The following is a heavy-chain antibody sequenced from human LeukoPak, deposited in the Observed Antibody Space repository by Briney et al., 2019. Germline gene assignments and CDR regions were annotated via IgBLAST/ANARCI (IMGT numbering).Heavy chain of an antibody. V-gene: IGHV3-23*01. J-gene: IGHJ4*02. CDR1: GFTFSSYA. CDR2: ISGSGGST. D-gene: IGHD2-2*01. Sequence: PGGSLRLSCAASGFTFSSYAMSWVRQAPGKGLEWVSAISGSGGSTYYADFVKGRFTISRDNSKNTLYLQMNSLRAEDTAVYYCAKMGDRAAYCSSTSCYDSFSPYFDYWGQGTLVTVSS. CDR3: AKMGDRAAYCSSTSCYDSFSPYFDY.